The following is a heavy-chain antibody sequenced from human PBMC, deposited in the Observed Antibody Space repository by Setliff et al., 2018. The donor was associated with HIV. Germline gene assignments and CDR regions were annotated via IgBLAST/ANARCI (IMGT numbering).Heavy chain of an antibody. Sequence: ASVKVSCKAFGYTFTNHFMHWVRQAPGQGLEWMGIIDPSDGSTIFAQQLQGRLNMPRDTSTSTVYLELSSLRSEDTAVYYCARAVASKNVRGEYYFDYWGQGTLVTSP. CDR2: IDPSDGST. CDR1: GYTFTNHF. V-gene: IGHV1-46*01. D-gene: IGHD3-16*01. CDR3: ARAVASKNVRGEYYFDY. J-gene: IGHJ4*02.